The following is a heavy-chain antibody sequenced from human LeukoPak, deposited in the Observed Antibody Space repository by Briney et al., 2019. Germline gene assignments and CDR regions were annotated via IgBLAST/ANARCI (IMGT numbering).Heavy chain of an antibody. V-gene: IGHV1-69*13. CDR2: FIPIFGTA. CDR3: ARATVTTYNWFDP. Sequence: SVKVSCKASGGTSSNYAISWVRQAPAQGLEWMGVFIPIFGTANYAQKFQGRVTITADESTSTAYMELSSLRPEDTAVYYCARATVTTYNWFDPWGQGTLVTVSS. D-gene: IGHD4-17*01. J-gene: IGHJ5*02. CDR1: GGTSSNYA.